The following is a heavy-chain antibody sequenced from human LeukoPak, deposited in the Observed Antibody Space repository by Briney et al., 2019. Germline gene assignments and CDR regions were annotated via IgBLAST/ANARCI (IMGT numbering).Heavy chain of an antibody. CDR3: ARYGMATINGVFDY. V-gene: IGHV1-8*01. D-gene: IGHD5-24*01. Sequence: ASVKVSCKASGYTFTSHDINWVRQATGQGLEWMGWMNPTSGNTGYVQKFQGRVTMTMNTSISTAYMELSSLRSEDTAVYYCARYGMATINGVFDYWGQGTLVTVSS. CDR1: GYTFTSHD. J-gene: IGHJ4*02. CDR2: MNPTSGNT.